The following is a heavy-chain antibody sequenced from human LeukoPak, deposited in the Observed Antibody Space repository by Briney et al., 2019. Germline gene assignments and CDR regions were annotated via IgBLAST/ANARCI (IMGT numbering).Heavy chain of an antibody. J-gene: IGHJ4*02. CDR2: ISYDGSNK. V-gene: IGHV3-30-3*01. CDR3: ASSTSSSRLGVFDY. CDR1: GFTFSSYA. Sequence: GGSLRLSCAASGFTFSSYAMHWVRQAPGKGLEWVAVISYDGSNKYYADSVKGRFTISRDNSKNTLYLQMNSLRAGDTAVYYCASSTSSSRLGVFDYWGQGTLVTVSS. D-gene: IGHD6-6*01.